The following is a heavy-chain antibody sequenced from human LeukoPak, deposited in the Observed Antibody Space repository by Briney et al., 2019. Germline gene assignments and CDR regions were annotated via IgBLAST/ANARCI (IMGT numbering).Heavy chain of an antibody. Sequence: PGGSLRLSCAASGFTFSSYGMHWVRQAPGKGLEWVAFIRYDGSNKYYADSVKGRFTISRDNSKNTLYLQMNSLRAEDTAVYYCAKDVVVVPAAMGYNWFDPWGQGTLVTVSS. CDR1: GFTFSSYG. D-gene: IGHD2-2*01. CDR2: IRYDGSNK. V-gene: IGHV3-30*02. CDR3: AKDVVVVPAAMGYNWFDP. J-gene: IGHJ5*02.